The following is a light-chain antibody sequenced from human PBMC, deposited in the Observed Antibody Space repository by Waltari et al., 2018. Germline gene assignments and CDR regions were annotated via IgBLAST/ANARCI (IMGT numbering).Light chain of an antibody. CDR2: KGS. CDR3: SLYMGSGIWV. Sequence: HTVVTQEPSLSVYPGGTVTLTCALTSGSVSTTSSATWYQQTPGQPPRTLVYKGSSRSSGVPDRFSGSILGNKAALTITGAQADDESNYYCSLYMGSGIWVFGGGTKLTVL. J-gene: IGLJ3*02. V-gene: IGLV8-61*01. CDR1: SGSVSTTSS.